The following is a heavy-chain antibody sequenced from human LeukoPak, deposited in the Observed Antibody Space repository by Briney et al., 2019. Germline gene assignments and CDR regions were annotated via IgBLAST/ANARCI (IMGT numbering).Heavy chain of an antibody. D-gene: IGHD1-26*01. CDR2: IYTSGST. J-gene: IGHJ4*02. Sequence: PSETLSLTCTVSGGSVNSGNYYWTWTRQPAGKGLEWIGRIYTSGSTNYNPSLKSRVTISIDASKNQFSLRLSSVTAADTAVYYCTRGGELMNFWGQGTLVIVSS. V-gene: IGHV4-61*02. CDR1: GGSVNSGNYY. CDR3: TRGGELMNF.